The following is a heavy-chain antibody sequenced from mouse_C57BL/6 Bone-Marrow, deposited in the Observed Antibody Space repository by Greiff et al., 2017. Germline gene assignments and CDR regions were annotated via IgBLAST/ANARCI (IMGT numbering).Heavy chain of an antibody. CDR2: ISDGGSYT. Sequence: EVQLVESGGGLVKPGGSLKLSCAASGFTFSSYAMSWVRQTPEKRLEWVATISDGGSYTYYPDNVKGRFTISSDNAKNNLYLQMSHLKSEDTAMYYCARGIKDGSSFYAMDYWGQGTSVTVSS. CDR3: ARGIKDGSSFYAMDY. D-gene: IGHD1-1*01. CDR1: GFTFSSYA. J-gene: IGHJ4*01. V-gene: IGHV5-4*01.